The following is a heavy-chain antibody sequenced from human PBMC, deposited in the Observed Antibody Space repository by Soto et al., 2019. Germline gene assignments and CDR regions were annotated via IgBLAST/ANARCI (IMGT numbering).Heavy chain of an antibody. CDR3: ARELLFYDSDGFSWDDAFDI. CDR2: IYQSGST. D-gene: IGHD3-22*01. CDR1: GGSLSSSAYS. J-gene: IGHJ3*02. V-gene: IGHV4-30-2*01. Sequence: PSEILSLTCAVSGGSLSSSAYSWSWIRQPPGKGLEWIGFIYQSGSTYYNPSLKSRVTMSLDRPKNQFSLKLSSVTAADTAVYYCARELLFYDSDGFSWDDAFDIWGQGTMVTVSS.